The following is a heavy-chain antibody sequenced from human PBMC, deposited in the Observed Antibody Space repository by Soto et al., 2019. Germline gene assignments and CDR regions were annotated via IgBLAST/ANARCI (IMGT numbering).Heavy chain of an antibody. J-gene: IGHJ5*02. D-gene: IGHD2-15*01. CDR1: GYTFTSYA. CDR2: INAGNGNT. V-gene: IGHV1-3*01. CDR3: ARGRVDWFDP. Sequence: ASVKVSCKASGYTFTSYAMHWVRQATGQRLEWMGWINAGNGNTKYAQKFQGRVTMTRNTSISTAYMELSSLRSEDTAVYYCARGRVDWFDPWGQGTLVTVSS.